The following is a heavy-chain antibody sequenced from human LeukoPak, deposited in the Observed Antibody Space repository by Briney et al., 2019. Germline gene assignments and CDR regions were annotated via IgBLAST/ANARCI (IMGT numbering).Heavy chain of an antibody. D-gene: IGHD3-3*01. CDR2: ISGSGGST. CDR1: GFTFSNYA. V-gene: IGHV3-23*01. CDR3: ARELSNYDFWL. Sequence: PGGSLRLSCAASGFTFSNYAMTWVRQAPGRGLEWVSAISGSGGSTYYAASVKGRFTISRDNAKNSLYLQMNSLRAEDTAVYYCARELSNYDFWLWGQGTLVTVSS. J-gene: IGHJ4*02.